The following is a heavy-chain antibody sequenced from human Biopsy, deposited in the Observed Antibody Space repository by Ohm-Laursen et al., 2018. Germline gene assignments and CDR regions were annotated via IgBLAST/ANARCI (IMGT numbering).Heavy chain of an antibody. CDR2: VYYTGST. CDR3: ARDRGYYSDRTVPGYFDL. Sequence: GTLSLTCTVSGDSISRYYWRWIRQPPGKGLEWIGYVYYTGSTDYNPSLQSRVPISVDTSKNHFSLRLRSVTPADTAIYYCARDRGYYSDRTVPGYFDLWGRGTLVTVSS. D-gene: IGHD3-22*01. V-gene: IGHV4-59*01. J-gene: IGHJ2*01. CDR1: GDSISRYY.